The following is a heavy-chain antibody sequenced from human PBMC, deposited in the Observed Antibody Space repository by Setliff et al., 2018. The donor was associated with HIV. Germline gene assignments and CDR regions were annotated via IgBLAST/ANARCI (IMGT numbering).Heavy chain of an antibody. J-gene: IGHJ4*02. V-gene: IGHV1-2*06. CDR2: INPNSGGT. Sequence: ASVKVSCKASGYTFAGYYMHWVRQAPGQGLEWMGRINPNSGGTNYAQKFQGRVTMTRDTSMNTAYMELSRLRSDDTAVYYCARDSGTNDHFLSPYYGALDFWGLGTLVTVSS. D-gene: IGHD3-3*02. CDR1: GYTFAGYY. CDR3: ARDSGTNDHFLSPYYGALDF.